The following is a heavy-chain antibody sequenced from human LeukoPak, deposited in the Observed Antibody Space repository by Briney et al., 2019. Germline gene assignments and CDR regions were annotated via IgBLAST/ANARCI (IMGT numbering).Heavy chain of an antibody. CDR3: VRPPSGKDKRHDVLDA. D-gene: IGHD1-26*01. Sequence: GDSVKVSCKASGYIFASYYMQWVRQAPGQGLEWMGIINPDGGSTSYARKFQGRVTMTRETSTSTVYMELSSLRSEDTAVYYCVRPPSGKDKRHDVLDAWGQGTVVTVSS. V-gene: IGHV1-46*01. CDR1: GYIFASYY. CDR2: INPDGGST. J-gene: IGHJ3*01.